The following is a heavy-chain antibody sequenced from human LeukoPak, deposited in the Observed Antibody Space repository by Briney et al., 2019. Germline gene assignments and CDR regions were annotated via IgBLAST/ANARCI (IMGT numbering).Heavy chain of an antibody. CDR1: GFTFSTYG. J-gene: IGHJ4*02. CDR2: IRYDGSNI. V-gene: IGHV3-30*02. Sequence: GGSLRLSCAASGFTFSTYGMHWVRQAPGKGLEWVVFIRYDGSNIHYADSVKGRFNSSRDNSKNTLYLQMNSLRAEDTAVYYCAKDPKRWPMVRGIISGRYFDYWGQGTLVTVSS. D-gene: IGHD3-10*01. CDR3: AKDPKRWPMVRGIISGRYFDY.